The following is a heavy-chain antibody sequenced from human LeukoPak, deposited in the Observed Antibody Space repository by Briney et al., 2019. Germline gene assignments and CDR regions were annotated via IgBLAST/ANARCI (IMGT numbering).Heavy chain of an antibody. V-gene: IGHV3-30*18. CDR2: ISHDGSTK. J-gene: IGHJ1*01. CDR3: VKDQGYYDFWSGYEYFHH. D-gene: IGHD3-3*01. CDR1: GFTFSSYG. Sequence: GGSLRLSCAAPGFTFSSYGVQWVRQAPGKGLEWVAVISHDGSTKFYADSVKGRFTISRDNSKNTLYLQMSSLRAEDTAVYYCVKDQGYYDFWSGYEYFHHWGQGTLVTVSS.